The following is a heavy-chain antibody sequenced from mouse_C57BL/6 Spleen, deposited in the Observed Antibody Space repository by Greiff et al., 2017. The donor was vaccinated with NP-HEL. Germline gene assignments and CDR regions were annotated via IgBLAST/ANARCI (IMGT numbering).Heavy chain of an antibody. Sequence: QVQLQQSGAELVRPGTSVKVSCKASGYAFTNYLIEWVKQRPGQGLEWIGVINPGSGGTNYNEKFKGKATLTADKSSSTAYMQLSSLTSEDSAVYFCARVDYALDDWGQGTTLTVAS. J-gene: IGHJ2*01. CDR2: INPGSGGT. CDR3: ARVDYALDD. CDR1: GYAFTNYL. V-gene: IGHV1-54*01. D-gene: IGHD2-4*01.